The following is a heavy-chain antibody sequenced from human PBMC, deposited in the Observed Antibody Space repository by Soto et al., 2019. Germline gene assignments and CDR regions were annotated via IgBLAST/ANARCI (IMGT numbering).Heavy chain of an antibody. CDR1: GFTFSNYW. V-gene: IGHV3-7*01. D-gene: IGHD6-25*01. CDR3: VKEIAAAQ. CDR2: INKDGSQK. J-gene: IGHJ4*02. Sequence: EVQLVESGGALVQPGGSLRLTCATAGFTFSNYWMTWVRQAPGKGLEWVANINKDGSQKSFVGSVKGRFTISRDNAKSSLYLQMNSLRAEDTAIYYCVKEIAAAQWGQGTLVTVSS.